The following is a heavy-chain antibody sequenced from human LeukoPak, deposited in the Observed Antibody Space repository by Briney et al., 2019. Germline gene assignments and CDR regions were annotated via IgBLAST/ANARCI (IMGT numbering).Heavy chain of an antibody. CDR3: AREFRKGWDWFDP. CDR1: GASVSGSAYY. D-gene: IGHD1-26*01. V-gene: IGHV4-61*02. Sequence: SETLSLTCTVSGASVSGSAYYWSWIRQPAGKGLEWIGRIHAGGSTNYNPSLKSRVTISADTSKNQFSLKLSSVTAADTAVYYCAREFRKGWDWFDPWGQGTLVTVSS. CDR2: IHAGGST. J-gene: IGHJ5*02.